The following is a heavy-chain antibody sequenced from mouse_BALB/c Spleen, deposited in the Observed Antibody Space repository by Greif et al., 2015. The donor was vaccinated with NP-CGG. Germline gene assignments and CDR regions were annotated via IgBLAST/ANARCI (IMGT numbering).Heavy chain of an antibody. J-gene: IGHJ1*01. CDR1: GYTFTDYY. CDR2: IYPGSGNT. CDR3: ARDSRYFDV. Sequence: VKLVESGAELARPGASVKLSCKASGYTFTDYYINWVKQRTGQGLEWIGEIYPGSGNTYYNEKFKGKATLTADKSSSTAYMQLGSLTSEDSAVYFCARDSRYFDVWGAGTTVTVSS. V-gene: IGHV1-77*01.